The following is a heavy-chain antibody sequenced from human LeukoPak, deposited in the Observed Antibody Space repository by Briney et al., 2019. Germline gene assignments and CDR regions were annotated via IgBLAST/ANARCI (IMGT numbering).Heavy chain of an antibody. V-gene: IGHV3-23*01. D-gene: IGHD6-13*01. J-gene: IGHJ4*02. CDR3: AKDSSDSWLPDY. CDR2: ISERGDNT. Sequence: GGSLRLSCAVSGFTFAGHGMSWVRQAPGKGLEWVSGISERGDNTYYADSVKGRFTVSRDSSKNTLYLQMNSLRADDTAVYFCAKDSSDSWLPDYWGQGTLVIVSS. CDR1: GFTFAGHG.